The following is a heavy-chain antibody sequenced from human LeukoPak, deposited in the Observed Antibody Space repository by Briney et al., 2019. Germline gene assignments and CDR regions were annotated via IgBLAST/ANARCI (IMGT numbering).Heavy chain of an antibody. Sequence: ASVKVSCKASGGTFSSYAISWVRQAPGQGLEWMGGIIPIFGTTNYAQKFQGRVTITADKSTSTAYMELSSLRSEDTAVYYCARVRRQQLVTPFDYWGQGTLVTVSS. CDR1: GGTFSSYA. CDR2: IIPIFGTT. J-gene: IGHJ4*02. CDR3: ARVRRQQLVTPFDY. V-gene: IGHV1-69*06. D-gene: IGHD6-13*01.